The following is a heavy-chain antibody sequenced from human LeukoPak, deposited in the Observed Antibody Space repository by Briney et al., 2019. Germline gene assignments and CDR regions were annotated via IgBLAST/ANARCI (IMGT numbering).Heavy chain of an antibody. CDR2: ISWDGGST. CDR1: GFTFDDYT. Sequence: PGGSLRLPCAASGFTFDDYTMHWVRQAPGKGLEWVSLISWDGGSTYYADSVKGRFTISRDNSKNSLYLQMNSLRTEDTALYYCAKDHEPADGGSYPDNWGQGTLVTVSS. J-gene: IGHJ4*02. V-gene: IGHV3-43*01. D-gene: IGHD1-26*01. CDR3: AKDHEPADGGSYPDN.